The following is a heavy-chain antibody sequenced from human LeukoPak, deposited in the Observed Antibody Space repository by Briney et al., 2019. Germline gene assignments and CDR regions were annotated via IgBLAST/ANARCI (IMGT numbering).Heavy chain of an antibody. CDR1: GDSISSYY. J-gene: IGHJ5*02. Sequence: SETLSLTCTVSGDSISSYYWSWIRQPPGKGLEWIGYIYHTGNTSYNPSLKSRVTISVDTSKNQFSLKLTSVTAADTAVYYCARESFQWFDPWGQGTLVTVSS. CDR2: IYHTGNT. V-gene: IGHV4-59*01. CDR3: ARESFQWFDP. D-gene: IGHD1-26*01.